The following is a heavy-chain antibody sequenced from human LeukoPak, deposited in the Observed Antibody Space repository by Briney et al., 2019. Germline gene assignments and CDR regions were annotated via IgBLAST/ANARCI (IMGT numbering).Heavy chain of an antibody. D-gene: IGHD4-17*01. CDR1: VFTFSNYN. CDR2: LSRGSSSI. Sequence: GGSLRLSCAASVFTFSNYNMNWVRQAPGKVLEWGSNLSRGSSSIYYADSVKGRFTIPRDNAKNSVFLQMNSLREEDTAVYYCARGATVTSPFDYWGQGILVTVSS. J-gene: IGHJ4*02. V-gene: IGHV3-48*02. CDR3: ARGATVTSPFDY.